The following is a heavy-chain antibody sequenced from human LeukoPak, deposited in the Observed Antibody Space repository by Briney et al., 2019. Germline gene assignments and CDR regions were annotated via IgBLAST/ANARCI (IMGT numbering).Heavy chain of an antibody. CDR1: GYTFTSYD. J-gene: IGHJ5*02. CDR3: ARDSDIVVVRWFDP. V-gene: IGHV1-2*02. CDR2: INPNSGGT. D-gene: IGHD2-2*01. Sequence: ASVKVSCKASGYTFTSYDINWVRQAPGQGLEWMGWINPNSGGTNYAQKFQGRVTMTRDTSISTAYMELSRLRSDDTAVYYCARDSDIVVVRWFDPWGQGTLVTVSS.